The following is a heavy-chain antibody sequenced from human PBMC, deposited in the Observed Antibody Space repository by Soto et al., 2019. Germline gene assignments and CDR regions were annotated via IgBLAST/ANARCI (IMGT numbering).Heavy chain of an antibody. J-gene: IGHJ6*02. CDR3: ARDRGYCSGGSCLYYGMDV. Sequence: ASVKVSCNASGYTFTGYYMHWVRQAPGQGLEWMGWINPNSGGTNYAQKFQGWVTMTRDTSISTAYMELSRLRSDDTAVYYCARDRGYCSGGSCLYYGMDVWGQGTTVTAP. V-gene: IGHV1-2*04. D-gene: IGHD2-15*01. CDR2: INPNSGGT. CDR1: GYTFTGYY.